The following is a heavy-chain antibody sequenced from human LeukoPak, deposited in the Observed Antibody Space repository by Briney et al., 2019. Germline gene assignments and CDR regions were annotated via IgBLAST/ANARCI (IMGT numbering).Heavy chain of an antibody. D-gene: IGHD5-18*01. V-gene: IGHV4-4*07. CDR3: ARLGYSYGYWYFDL. CDR1: GFTFGDYV. Sequence: PGGSLRLSCTASGFTFGDYVISWIRQPAGQGLEWIGRIYTSGSTNYNPSLKSRVTISVDTSKNQFSLKLSSVAAADTAVYYCARLGYSYGYWYFDLWGRGTLVTVSS. CDR2: IYTSGST. J-gene: IGHJ2*01.